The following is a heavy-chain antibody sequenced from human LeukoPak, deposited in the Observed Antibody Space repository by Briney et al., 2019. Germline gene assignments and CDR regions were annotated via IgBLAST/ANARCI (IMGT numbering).Heavy chain of an antibody. CDR2: INPNSGGT. CDR1: GYTFTGYY. D-gene: IGHD3-10*01. V-gene: IGHV1-2*06. Sequence: ASVKVSFNASGYTFTGYYMHWVRQAPGPGLEWMGRINPNSGGTNYAQKFQGRVTMTRDTSISTAYMELSRLRSDDTAVYYCARVTVYGSGKDKPFDYWGQGTLVTVSS. J-gene: IGHJ4*02. CDR3: ARVTVYGSGKDKPFDY.